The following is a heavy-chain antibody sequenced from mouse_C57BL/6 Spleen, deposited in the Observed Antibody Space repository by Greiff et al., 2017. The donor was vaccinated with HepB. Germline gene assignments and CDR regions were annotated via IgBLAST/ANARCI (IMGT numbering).Heavy chain of an antibody. D-gene: IGHD1-1*01. V-gene: IGHV1-39*01. CDR2: INPNYGTT. CDR1: GYSFTDYN. CDR3: ARGRYYGPYWYFDV. J-gene: IGHJ1*03. Sequence: VQLKQSGPELVKPGASVKISCKASGYSFTDYNMNWVKQSNGKSLEWIGVINPNYGTTSYNPKFKGKATLTVDQSSSTAYMQLNSLTSEDSAVYYCARGRYYGPYWYFDVWGTGTTVTVS.